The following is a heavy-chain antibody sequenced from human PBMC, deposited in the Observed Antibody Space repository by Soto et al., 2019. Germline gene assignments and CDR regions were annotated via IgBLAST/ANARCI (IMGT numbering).Heavy chain of an antibody. CDR3: ARESVKLRYFDWLSPSYYYYGMDV. CDR1: GFTFSSYS. Sequence: GGSLRLSCAASGFTFSSYSMNWVRQAPRKGLEWVSSISSSSSYIYYADSVKGRFTISRDNAKNSLYLQMNSLRAEDTAVYYCARESVKLRYFDWLSPSYYYYGMDVWGQGTTVTVSS. J-gene: IGHJ6*02. CDR2: ISSSSSYI. D-gene: IGHD3-9*01. V-gene: IGHV3-21*01.